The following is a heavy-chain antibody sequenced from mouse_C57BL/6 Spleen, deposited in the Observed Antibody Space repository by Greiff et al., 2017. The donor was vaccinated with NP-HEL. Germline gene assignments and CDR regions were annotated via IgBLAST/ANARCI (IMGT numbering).Heavy chain of an antibody. Sequence: DVKLQESGPGLVKPSQSLSLTCSVTGYSITSGYYWNWIRQFPGNKLEWMGYISYDGSNNYNPSLKNRISITRDTSKNQFFLKLNSVTTEDTATYYCARDGVYYGSSGYFDVWGTGTTVTVSS. J-gene: IGHJ1*03. CDR2: ISYDGSN. V-gene: IGHV3-6*01. CDR1: GYSITSGYY. D-gene: IGHD1-1*01. CDR3: ARDGVYYGSSGYFDV.